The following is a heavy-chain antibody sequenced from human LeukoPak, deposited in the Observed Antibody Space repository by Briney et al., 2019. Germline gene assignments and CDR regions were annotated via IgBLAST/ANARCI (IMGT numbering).Heavy chain of an antibody. D-gene: IGHD5/OR15-5a*01. CDR2: INPNSGGT. Sequence: ASVTVSFTSSGYTFTVYYMHWVRQAPGQGLEWMGWINPNSGGTNYAQKFQGRVTMTRDTSISTAYMELSRLRSDDTAVYYCARVYARRYYFDYWGQGTLVTVSS. J-gene: IGHJ4*02. V-gene: IGHV1-2*02. CDR1: GYTFTVYY. CDR3: ARVYARRYYFDY.